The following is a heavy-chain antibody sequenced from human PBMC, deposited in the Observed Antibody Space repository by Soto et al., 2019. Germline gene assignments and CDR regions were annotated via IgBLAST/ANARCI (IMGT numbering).Heavy chain of an antibody. D-gene: IGHD2-15*01. Sequence: EVQLVESGGGLVKPGGSLRLSCAASGFTFSNAWMSWVRQAPGKGLEWVGRIKSKTDGGTTDYAAPVKGRFTISRDDSKNTLYLQMNSLKTEDTAVYYCTTGPNRSYCSGGSCYSLYWGQGTLVTVSS. CDR3: TTGPNRSYCSGGSCYSLY. CDR1: GFTFSNAW. J-gene: IGHJ4*02. CDR2: IKSKTDGGTT. V-gene: IGHV3-15*01.